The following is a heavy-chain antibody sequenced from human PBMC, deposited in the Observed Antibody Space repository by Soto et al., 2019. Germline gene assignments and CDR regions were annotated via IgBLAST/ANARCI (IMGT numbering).Heavy chain of an antibody. Sequence: QVQLQELGPGLVKPSQTLSLTCTVSGGSINSGDYYWSWIRQHPGKGLEWIGYIYYSGSTYYNPSLKSRVNISVDTSKNQVSLKLSSVTAADTAVYYCARGSNSGDRLRDGVDYWGQGTLVTVSS. CDR2: IYYSGST. V-gene: IGHV4-31*03. CDR1: GGSINSGDYY. CDR3: ARGSNSGDRLRDGVDY. J-gene: IGHJ4*02. D-gene: IGHD4-17*01.